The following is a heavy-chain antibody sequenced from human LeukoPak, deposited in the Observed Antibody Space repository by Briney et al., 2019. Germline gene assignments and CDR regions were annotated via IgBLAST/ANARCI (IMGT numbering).Heavy chain of an antibody. J-gene: IGHJ3*02. D-gene: IGHD3-22*01. CDR3: ARRSRITMIVVVTRDAFDI. CDR2: INHSGST. Sequence: PSETLSLTCAVYGGSFSGYYWSWIRQPPGKGLEWIGEINHSGSTNYNPPLKSRVTISVDTSKNQFSLKLSSVTAADTAVYYCARRSRITMIVVVTRDAFDIWGQGTMVTVSS. CDR1: GGSFSGYY. V-gene: IGHV4-34*01.